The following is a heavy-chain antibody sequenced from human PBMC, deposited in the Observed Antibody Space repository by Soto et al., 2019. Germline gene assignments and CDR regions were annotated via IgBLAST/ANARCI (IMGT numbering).Heavy chain of an antibody. CDR3: ARDRFYGSGTYNYFDY. V-gene: IGHV1-46*01. Sequence: VKVSCKASGYTFTTHYMHWVRQAPGQEFEWMGIINPSGSIANYAQKFQGRVTMTTDMRTTIVYMELSSLRSEDTAMYYCARDRFYGSGTYNYFDYWGQGTLVTVSS. D-gene: IGHD3-10*01. CDR1: GYTFTTHY. J-gene: IGHJ4*02. CDR2: INPSGSIA.